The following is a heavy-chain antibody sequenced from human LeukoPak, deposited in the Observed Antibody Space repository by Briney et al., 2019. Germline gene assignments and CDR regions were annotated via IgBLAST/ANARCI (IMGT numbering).Heavy chain of an antibody. Sequence: ASVKVSCRASVYTFTSYGISWVRQAPGQGLEWMGWISAYNGNTNYAQKLQGRVTMTTDTSTSTAYMELRSLRSDDTAVYYCARRYCSGGDCPLGYWGQGTLVTVSS. J-gene: IGHJ4*02. D-gene: IGHD2-15*01. CDR3: ARRYCSGGDCPLGY. CDR1: VYTFTSYG. V-gene: IGHV1-18*01. CDR2: ISAYNGNT.